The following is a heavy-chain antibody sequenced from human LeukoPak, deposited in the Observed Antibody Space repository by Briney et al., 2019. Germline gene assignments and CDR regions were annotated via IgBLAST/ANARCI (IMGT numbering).Heavy chain of an antibody. CDR3: AREGDLRGGSCYYFIEY. CDR2: ISWDGGDN. CDR1: GFTFEDYA. Sequence: PGGSLRLSCAASGFTFEDYAMHWVRQAPGKGLEWVSLISWDGGDNYYADTVKGRFTISRDNSKNSLYLQMNSLRAEDTAVYYCAREGDLRGGSCYYFIEYWGQGTLVSVSS. J-gene: IGHJ4*02. V-gene: IGHV3-43D*03. D-gene: IGHD2-15*01.